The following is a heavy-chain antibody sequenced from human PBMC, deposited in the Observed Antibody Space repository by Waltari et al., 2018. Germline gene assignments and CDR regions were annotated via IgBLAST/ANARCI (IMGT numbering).Heavy chain of an antibody. CDR1: GYSFTGYY. V-gene: IGHV1-2*02. CDR2: INPNSGDT. CDR3: ARGGPLGDYLDY. J-gene: IGHJ4*02. Sequence: QVQLVQSGAEVKNPGASVKVSCKASGYSFTGYYIHWVRQAPGQGLQWMGWINPNSGDTNSAQRFQARVTMTRDTSISTVYMEWSRLRSDDTAMYYCARGGPLGDYLDYWGQGTLVTVSS.